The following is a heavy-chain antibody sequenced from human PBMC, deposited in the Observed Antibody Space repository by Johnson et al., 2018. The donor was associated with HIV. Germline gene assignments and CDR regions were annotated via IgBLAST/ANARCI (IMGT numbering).Heavy chain of an antibody. CDR3: AKEFSVGFSMTFDI. J-gene: IGHJ3*02. D-gene: IGHD1-26*01. CDR1: GFTFDDYA. Sequence: VLLVESGGGLVQPGRSLRLSCAASGFTFDDYAMHWVRQAPGKGLEWVSGLSWNSGNIGYADSLKGRFTISSDNAKHSLYLKMNSLRAEDTALYYCAKEFSVGFSMTFDIWGQGTMVTVSS. CDR2: LSWNSGNI. V-gene: IGHV3-9*01.